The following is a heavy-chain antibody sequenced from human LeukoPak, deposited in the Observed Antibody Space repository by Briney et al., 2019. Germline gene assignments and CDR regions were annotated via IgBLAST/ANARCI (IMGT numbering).Heavy chain of an antibody. J-gene: IGHJ4*02. Sequence: GGSLRLSCAASGFTFSSYAMTWVRQAPGKGLEWVSGISGSGANTYYADSVKGRFTISRDNSKNTLYLQMNSLRAEDTVVYYCRKANMVRGVTMKFDYWRQGTMVTVSS. CDR3: RKANMVRGVTMKFDY. CDR2: ISGSGANT. D-gene: IGHD3-10*01. V-gene: IGHV3-23*01. CDR1: GFTFSSYA.